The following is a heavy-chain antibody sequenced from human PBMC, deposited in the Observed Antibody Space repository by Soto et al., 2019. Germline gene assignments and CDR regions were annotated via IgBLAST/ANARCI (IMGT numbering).Heavy chain of an antibody. Sequence: QVQLQESGPGLVKPSGTLSLTCAVSDGSISSSNWWTWVRQPPGKGLEWIGEIHHIGLTNYNPSLKSRVTISIDKSKNQFSLKLNSVTAADTAVYFCARSVGSGSYRETNYYGMDVWGQGTTVTVSS. CDR2: IHHIGLT. CDR1: DGSISSSNW. J-gene: IGHJ6*02. V-gene: IGHV4-4*02. D-gene: IGHD3-10*01. CDR3: ARSVGSGSYRETNYYGMDV.